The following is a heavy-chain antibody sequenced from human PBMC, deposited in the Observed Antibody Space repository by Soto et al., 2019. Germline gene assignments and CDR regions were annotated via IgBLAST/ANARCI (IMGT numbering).Heavy chain of an antibody. J-gene: IGHJ4*02. Sequence: GGSLRLSCAASGFTFSSYSMNWVRQAPGKGLEWVSSISSSSSYIYYADSVKGRFTISRDNAKNSLYLQMNSLRAEDTAVYYCARDREGYDFWSGYYIGAYYFDYWGQGTLVTVSS. CDR1: GFTFSSYS. D-gene: IGHD3-3*01. CDR3: ARDREGYDFWSGYYIGAYYFDY. V-gene: IGHV3-21*01. CDR2: ISSSSSYI.